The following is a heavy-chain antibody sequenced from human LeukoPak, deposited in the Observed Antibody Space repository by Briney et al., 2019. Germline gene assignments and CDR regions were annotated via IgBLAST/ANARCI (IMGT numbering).Heavy chain of an antibody. CDR1: GFTFRDAA. D-gene: IGHD5-24*01. CDR3: AKDIQLST. Sequence: GGSLRLSCAVSGFTFRDAAMAWVRQAPGKGLEWVSLISSSGNNAYYADSVKGRFTISRDNSKNTLSLQMNSLRVEDTAIYYCAKDIQLSTWGLGTMVTVSS. V-gene: IGHV3-23*01. CDR2: ISSSGNNA. J-gene: IGHJ3*01.